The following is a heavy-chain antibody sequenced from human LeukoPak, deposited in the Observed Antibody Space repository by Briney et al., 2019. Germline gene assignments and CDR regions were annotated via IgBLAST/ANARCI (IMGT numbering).Heavy chain of an antibody. V-gene: IGHV1-2*02. D-gene: IGHD4-17*01. CDR3: ARGDYGDYVFSY. CDR2: INPNSGGT. J-gene: IGHJ4*02. Sequence: ASVKVSCKASGYTFTGYYMHWVRQAPGQGLEWMGWINPNSGGTNYAQKFQGRVTMTRDTSISTAYMELSRLRSNDTAVYYCARGDYGDYVFSYWGQGTLVTVSS. CDR1: GYTFTGYY.